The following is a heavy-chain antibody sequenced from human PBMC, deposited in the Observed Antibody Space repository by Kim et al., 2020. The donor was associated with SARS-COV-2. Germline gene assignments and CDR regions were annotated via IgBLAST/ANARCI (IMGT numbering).Heavy chain of an antibody. V-gene: IGHV3-49*04. Sequence: GGSLRLSCTASGFTFGDYAMSWVRQAPGKGLEWVGFIRSKAYGGTTEYAASVKGRFTISRDDSKSIAYLQMNSLKTEDTAVYYCRTATFGGPIPLDYWGQGTLVTVSS. CDR2: IRSKAYGGTT. D-gene: IGHD3-16*01. CDR3: RTATFGGPIPLDY. CDR1: GFTFGDYA. J-gene: IGHJ4*02.